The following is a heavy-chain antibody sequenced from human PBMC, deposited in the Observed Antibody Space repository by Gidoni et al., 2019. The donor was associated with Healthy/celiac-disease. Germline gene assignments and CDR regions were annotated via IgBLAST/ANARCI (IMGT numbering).Heavy chain of an antibody. CDR2: ISSSSSYI. CDR1: GFTFSSYS. V-gene: IGHV3-21*01. D-gene: IGHD6-19*01. CDR3: ARDHIAVAGTFDY. Sequence: EVQLVESGGGLVKPGGSLRLSRVASGFTFSSYSMNWVRQAPGKGLEWVSSISSSSSYIYYGDSVKGRFTISRDNAKNSLYLQMNSLRADDTAVFYCARDHIAVAGTFDYWGQGTLVTVSS. J-gene: IGHJ4*02.